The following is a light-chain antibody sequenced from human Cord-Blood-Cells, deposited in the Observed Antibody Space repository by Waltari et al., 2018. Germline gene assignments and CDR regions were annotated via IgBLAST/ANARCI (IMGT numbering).Light chain of an antibody. CDR1: PDVSNY. Sequence: DIQITQSPSSLSASVGDRVTITCHASPDVSNYLNWYQQKPGKAPKLLIYDASNLETGGPSRFSGSGSGTDFTFTISSLQHEDIATYYCQQYANLPLTFGGGTKVEIK. V-gene: IGKV1-33*01. CDR3: QQYANLPLT. CDR2: DAS. J-gene: IGKJ4*01.